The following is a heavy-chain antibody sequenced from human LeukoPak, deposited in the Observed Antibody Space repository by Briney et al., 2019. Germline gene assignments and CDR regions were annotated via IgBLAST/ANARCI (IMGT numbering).Heavy chain of an antibody. CDR3: ARGRGSGWFDY. Sequence: PSETLSLTCTVSGGSISSYYWSWIRQPPGKGLEWIGYIYYSGSTNYNPSLKSRVTISVDTSKNQFSLKLSSVTAADTAVYYCARGRGSGWFDYWGQGTLVTVSS. CDR2: IYYSGST. V-gene: IGHV4-59*12. D-gene: IGHD6-19*01. CDR1: GGSISSYY. J-gene: IGHJ4*02.